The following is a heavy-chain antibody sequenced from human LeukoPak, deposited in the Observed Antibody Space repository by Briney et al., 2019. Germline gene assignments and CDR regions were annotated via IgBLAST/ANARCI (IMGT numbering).Heavy chain of an antibody. D-gene: IGHD4-11*01. J-gene: IGHJ4*02. CDR2: IYYSGST. V-gene: IGHV4-59*01. CDR3: ARYSNYIDYFDC. CDR1: GGSISSYY. Sequence: SETLSLTCTVSGGSISSYYWSWIRQPPGKGLEWIGYIYYSGSTNYNPSLKSRVTISVDTSKNQFSLKLSSVTAADTAVYYCARYSNYIDYFDCWGQGTLVTVSS.